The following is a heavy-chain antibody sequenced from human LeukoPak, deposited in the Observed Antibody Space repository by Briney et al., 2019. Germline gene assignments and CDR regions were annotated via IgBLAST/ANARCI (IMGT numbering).Heavy chain of an antibody. CDR1: GGSISSSSYY. D-gene: IGHD3-22*01. V-gene: IGHV4-39*01. CDR3: ARHLDYYDSSGYYSPYFDY. CDR2: MYYSGST. J-gene: IGHJ4*02. Sequence: SETLSLTCTVSGGSISSSSYYWGWIRQPPGKGLEWIGRMYYSGSTYYNRSLKSRVTISVDTSKNQFSLKLSSVTAADTAVYYCARHLDYYDSSGYYSPYFDYWGQGTLVTVFS.